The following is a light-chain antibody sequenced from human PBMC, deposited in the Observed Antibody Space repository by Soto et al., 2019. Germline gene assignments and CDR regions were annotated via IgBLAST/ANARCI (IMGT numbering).Light chain of an antibody. Sequence: ETVMTQSPATLSVSLGERATLSCRASQSVNTNLAWYQQKPGQAPRLLIYGASIRATGVPARFSGSRSGSDFTLTISSLQPEDFAIYFCQQYKNWRPVTFGGGTKVEIK. CDR2: GAS. V-gene: IGKV3-15*01. CDR3: QQYKNWRPVT. CDR1: QSVNTN. J-gene: IGKJ4*01.